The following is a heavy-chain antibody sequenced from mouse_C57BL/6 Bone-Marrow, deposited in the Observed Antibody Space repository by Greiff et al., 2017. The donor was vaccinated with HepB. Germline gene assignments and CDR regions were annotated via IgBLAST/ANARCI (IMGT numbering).Heavy chain of an antibody. Sequence: VQLQQSGAELARPGASVKLSCKASGYTFTSYGISWVKQRTGQGLEWIGEIYPRSGNTYYNEKFKGKATLTADKSSSTAYMELRSLTSEDSAVYFCAKKGGGLLWFAYWGQGTLVTVSA. V-gene: IGHV1-81*01. J-gene: IGHJ3*01. CDR1: GYTFTSYG. CDR3: AKKGGGLLWFAY. CDR2: IYPRSGNT. D-gene: IGHD3-1*01.